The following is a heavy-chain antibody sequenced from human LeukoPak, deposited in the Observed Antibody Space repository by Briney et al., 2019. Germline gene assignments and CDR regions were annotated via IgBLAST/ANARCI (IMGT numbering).Heavy chain of an antibody. V-gene: IGHV1-69*04. J-gene: IGHJ4*02. Sequence: GASVKVSCKASGGTFSSYAISWVRQAPGQGLEWMGRIIPILGIANYAQKFQSRVTITADKSTSTAYMELSSLRSEDTAVYYCARDRNIDRKLDYWGQGTLVTVSS. CDR3: ARDRNIDRKLDY. CDR2: IIPILGIA. D-gene: IGHD2/OR15-2a*01. CDR1: GGTFSSYA.